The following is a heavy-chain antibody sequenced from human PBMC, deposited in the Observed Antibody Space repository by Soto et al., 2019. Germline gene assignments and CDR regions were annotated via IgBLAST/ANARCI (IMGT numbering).Heavy chain of an antibody. J-gene: IGHJ5*02. CDR1: GASISTGDYY. D-gene: IGHD3-3*01. CDR2: IYYSGFT. Sequence: QVLLQESGPGLVRPSETLSLSCTVYGASISTGDYYWSWVRQPPGKRLEWIGYIYYSGFTYYNPSLKSRVTVSMDTSKNQFSLKLTSVTAADTAGYFCARGVTVFGLVSRFWLYPWGQGTLVTVSS. CDR3: ARGVTVFGLVSRFWLYP. V-gene: IGHV4-30-4*01.